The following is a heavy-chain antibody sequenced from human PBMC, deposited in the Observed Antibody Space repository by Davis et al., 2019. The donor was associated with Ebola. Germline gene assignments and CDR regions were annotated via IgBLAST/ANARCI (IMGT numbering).Heavy chain of an antibody. Sequence: PGGSLRLSCAASGFTFSSYAMNWVRQAPGKGLEWVSSISSSSSYIYYADSVKGRFTISRDNAKNSLYLQMNSLRAEDTAVYYCARDKNDILTGYFLGWYFDLWGRGTLVTVSS. D-gene: IGHD3-9*01. J-gene: IGHJ2*01. CDR2: ISSSSSYI. CDR3: ARDKNDILTGYFLGWYFDL. V-gene: IGHV3-21*01. CDR1: GFTFSSYA.